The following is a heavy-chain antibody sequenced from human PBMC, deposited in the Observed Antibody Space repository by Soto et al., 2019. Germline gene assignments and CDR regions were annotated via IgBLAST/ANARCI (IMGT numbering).Heavy chain of an antibody. CDR2: ISYDGSNK. CDR1: GFTFSSYA. CDR3: ARDGPPPGYCTNGVCSSPYGMDV. J-gene: IGHJ6*02. Sequence: HPGGSLRLSCAASGFTFSSYAMHWVRQAPGKGLEWVAVISYDGSNKYYADSVKGRFTISRDNSKSTLYLQMNSLRAEDTAVYYCARDGPPPGYCTNGVCSSPYGMDVWGQGTTVTVSS. D-gene: IGHD2-8*01. V-gene: IGHV3-30-3*01.